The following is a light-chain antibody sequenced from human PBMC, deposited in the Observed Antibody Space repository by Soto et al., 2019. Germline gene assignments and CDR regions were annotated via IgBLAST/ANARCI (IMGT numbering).Light chain of an antibody. Sequence: EIGVTQSPSTLSVSPGERATLSCRASQSVSSNLAWYQQKPGQAPRLLIYGASTRATGIPARFSGSGSGTEFTLTISRLEPEDFTVYYCQHYDGGSRIPFGQGTRLEI. CDR2: GAS. CDR3: QHYDGGSRIP. CDR1: QSVSSN. V-gene: IGKV3-15*01. J-gene: IGKJ5*01.